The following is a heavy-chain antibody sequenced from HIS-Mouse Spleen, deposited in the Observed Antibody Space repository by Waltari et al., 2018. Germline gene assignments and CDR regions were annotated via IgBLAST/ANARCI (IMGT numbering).Heavy chain of an antibody. D-gene: IGHD6-13*01. J-gene: IGHJ2*01. V-gene: IGHV4-39*07. CDR3: AREIPYSSSWYDWYFDL. CDR2: IYYSGST. Sequence: QLQLQESGPGLVKPSETLSLTCTVPGGSISSSSYYRGWIRQPPGKGLEWIGSIYYSGSTYYNPSLKSRVTISVDTPKNQFSLKLSSVTAADTAVYYCAREIPYSSSWYDWYFDLWGRGTLVTVSS. CDR1: GGSISSSSYY.